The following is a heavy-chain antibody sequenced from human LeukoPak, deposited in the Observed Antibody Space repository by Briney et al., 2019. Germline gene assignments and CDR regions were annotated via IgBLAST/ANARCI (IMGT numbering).Heavy chain of an antibody. CDR2: ISGSAFAI. CDR1: GFTFSSYG. V-gene: IGHV3-23*01. CDR3: VKDEGGDPTTGTLA. J-gene: IGHJ5*02. Sequence: PGGSLRLSCAASGFTFSSYGMTWVRQAPGKGLEWVSAISGSAFAIYYADSVEGRFTISRDNSKNTVSPQMNSLSLEDTAIYYCVKDEGGDPTTGTLAWGQGTLVTVSS. D-gene: IGHD4-17*01.